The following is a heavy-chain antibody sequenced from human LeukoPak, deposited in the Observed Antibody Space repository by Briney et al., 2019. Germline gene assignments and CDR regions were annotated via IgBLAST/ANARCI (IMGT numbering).Heavy chain of an antibody. V-gene: IGHV3-30*03. CDR3: ARWNGNVLTGYYLDY. D-gene: IGHD3-9*01. Sequence: GGSLRLSCTASGFTFSTAWMSWVRQAPGKGLEWVAVISHDAINTYYADSVKGRYSISRDYSKNTLYLQMSSLRPEDTAVYFCARWNGNVLTGYYLDYWGQGTLVTVSS. CDR2: ISHDAINT. CDR1: GFTFSTAW. J-gene: IGHJ4*02.